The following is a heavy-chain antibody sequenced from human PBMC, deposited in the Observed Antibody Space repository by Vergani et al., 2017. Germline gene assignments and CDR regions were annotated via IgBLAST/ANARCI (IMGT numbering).Heavy chain of an antibody. Sequence: QVTLKESGPALVKPTQTLTLTCTFSGFSLTTSAMRVSWIRQPPGRALEWLARIEWDDENFYNTSLKDRLSISKDTSKSQVVLTMTNMDPLDTATYYCARDYRGDFFDHWGQGTLVTVTS. V-gene: IGHV2-70*04. J-gene: IGHJ4*02. D-gene: IGHD4/OR15-4a*01. CDR1: GFSLTTSAMR. CDR3: ARDYRGDFFDH. CDR2: IEWDDEN.